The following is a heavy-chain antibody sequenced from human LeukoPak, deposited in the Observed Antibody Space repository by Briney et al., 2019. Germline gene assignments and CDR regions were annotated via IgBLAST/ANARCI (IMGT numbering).Heavy chain of an antibody. CDR3: ARALHDYGDYGRRDYNWFDP. CDR2: IIPIFGTA. V-gene: IGHV1-69*13. D-gene: IGHD4-17*01. J-gene: IGHJ5*02. Sequence: ASVKVSCKASGDTFSSYAISWVRQAPGQGLEWMGGIIPIFGTANYAQKFQGRVTITADESTSTAYMELSSLRSEDTAVYYCARALHDYGDYGRRDYNWFDPWGQGTLVTVSS. CDR1: GDTFSSYA.